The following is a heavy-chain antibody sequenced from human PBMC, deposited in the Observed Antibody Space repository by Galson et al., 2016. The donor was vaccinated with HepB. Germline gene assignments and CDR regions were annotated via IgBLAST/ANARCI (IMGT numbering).Heavy chain of an antibody. CDR2: INHSGRT. D-gene: IGHD3-10*01. Sequence: SETLSLTCAVYGGSFTDYYWSWIRQPPGKGLEWIGEINHSGRTKYNPSPKSRVTISVDTSKNQFSLLVRSVTAADTAVYYCARGGATPMVLKYWGQGNLVTVSS. CDR3: ARGGATPMVLKY. CDR1: GGSFTDYY. J-gene: IGHJ4*02. V-gene: IGHV4-34*01.